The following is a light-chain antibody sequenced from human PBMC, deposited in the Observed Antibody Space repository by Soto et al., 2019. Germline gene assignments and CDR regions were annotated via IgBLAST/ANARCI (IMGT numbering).Light chain of an antibody. V-gene: IGKV2-30*01. CDR3: MQGTHWPRT. J-gene: IGKJ1*01. Sequence: DVEMTQSPLSLPVTLGQPASISCRSNQSLVYSGGDTYLNWFQQRPGQSPRRLIYKVSNRDSGVPDRFSGSGSGTDFTLKISRVEAEDVGVYYCMQGTHWPRTFGQGTKVEIK. CDR2: KVS. CDR1: QSLVYSGGDTY.